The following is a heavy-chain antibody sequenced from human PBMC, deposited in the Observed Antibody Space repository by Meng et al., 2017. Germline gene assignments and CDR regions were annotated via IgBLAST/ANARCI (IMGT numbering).Heavy chain of an antibody. CDR1: GFTFSSYA. Sequence: GESLKISCAASGFTFSSYAMSWVRQAPGKGLEWVSAMSGSGGSTYYADSVKGRFTISRDNSKNTLYLQMNSLRAEDTAVYYCAKDAGAITMIVVFDYWGQGTLVTVSS. D-gene: IGHD3-22*01. J-gene: IGHJ4*02. V-gene: IGHV3-23*01. CDR3: AKDAGAITMIVVFDY. CDR2: MSGSGGST.